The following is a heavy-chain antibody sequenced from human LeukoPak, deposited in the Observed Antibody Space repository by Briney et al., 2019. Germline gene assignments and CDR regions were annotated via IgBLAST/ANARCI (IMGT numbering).Heavy chain of an antibody. CDR3: ASSVDTAMGPNYYYYGMDV. Sequence: GGSLRLSCAASGFTFSSYSMNWVRQAPGKGLEWVSSISSSSSYIYYADSVKGRFTISRDNAKNSLYLQMNSLRAEDTAVYYCASSVDTAMGPNYYYYGMDVWGQGTTVTVSS. D-gene: IGHD5-18*01. J-gene: IGHJ6*02. V-gene: IGHV3-21*01. CDR1: GFTFSSYS. CDR2: ISSSSSYI.